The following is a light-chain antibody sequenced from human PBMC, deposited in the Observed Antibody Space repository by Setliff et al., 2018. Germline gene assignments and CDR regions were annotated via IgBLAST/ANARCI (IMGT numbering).Light chain of an antibody. CDR3: SSYTSSSTPDV. J-gene: IGLJ1*01. CDR1: SSDVGGYNY. CDR2: DVS. Sequence: QSALAQPPSASGSPGQSVTISCTGTSSDVGGYNYVSWYQQHPGKAPKLMIYDVSKRPSGVSNRFSGSESGNTASLTISGLQAEDEADYYCSSYTSSSTPDVFGTGTKVTVL. V-gene: IGLV2-14*01.